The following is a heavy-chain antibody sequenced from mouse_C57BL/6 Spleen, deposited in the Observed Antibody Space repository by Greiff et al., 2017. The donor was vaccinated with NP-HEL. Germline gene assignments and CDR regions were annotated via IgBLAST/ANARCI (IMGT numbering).Heavy chain of an antibody. D-gene: IGHD2-4*01. CDR2: IDPSDSYT. CDR3: ASRGDDYLAWFAY. Sequence: QVQLQQPGAELVMPGASVTLSCTASGYTFTSYWMHWVKQRPGQGLEWIGEIDPSDSYTNYNQKFKGKSTLTVDKSSSTAYMQLSSLTSEDSAVYYCASRGDDYLAWFAYWGQGTLVTVSA. CDR1: GYTFTSYW. J-gene: IGHJ3*01. V-gene: IGHV1-69*01.